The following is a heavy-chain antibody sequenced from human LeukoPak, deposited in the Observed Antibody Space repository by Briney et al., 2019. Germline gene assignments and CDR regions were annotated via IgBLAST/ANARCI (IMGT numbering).Heavy chain of an antibody. Sequence: TSVKVSCKASGYTFTSYDINWVRQATGQGLEWMGWMNPNSGNTGYAQKFQGRVTMTRNTSISTAYMELSSLRSEDTAVYYCARAYYYYYGVDVWGQGTTVTVSS. V-gene: IGHV1-8*01. J-gene: IGHJ6*02. CDR2: MNPNSGNT. CDR3: ARAYYYYYGVDV. CDR1: GYTFTSYD.